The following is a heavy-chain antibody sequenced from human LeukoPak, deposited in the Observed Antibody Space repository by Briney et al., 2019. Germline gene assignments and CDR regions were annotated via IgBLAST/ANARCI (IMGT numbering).Heavy chain of an antibody. CDR3: ARSEPPIDY. Sequence: PSETLSLTCTVSGGSISSSSYYWGWIRQPPGKGLEWIGSIYYSGSTYYNPSLKSRVTISVDTSKNQFSLKLSSVTAADTAVYYCARSEPPIDYWGQGTLVTVSS. V-gene: IGHV4-39*01. CDR2: IYYSGST. J-gene: IGHJ4*02. D-gene: IGHD1-14*01. CDR1: GGSISSSSYY.